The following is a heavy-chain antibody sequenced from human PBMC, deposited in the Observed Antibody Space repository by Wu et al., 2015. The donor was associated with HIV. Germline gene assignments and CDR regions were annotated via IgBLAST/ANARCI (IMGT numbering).Heavy chain of an antibody. CDR1: GYTFTAYL. V-gene: IGHV1-2*02. J-gene: IGHJ6*03. Sequence: QVQLVQSGAEVKKPGSSVKVSCKTSGYTFTAYLIHWVRQAPGHGLEWMGWINPNSGGTNYAQKFQGRVTMTRDTSISTAYMELSRLRSDDTAVYYCARDFILGDGYYMDVWGQRGLRSLSP. D-gene: IGHD3-16*01. CDR3: ARDFILGDGYYMDV. CDR2: INPNSGGT.